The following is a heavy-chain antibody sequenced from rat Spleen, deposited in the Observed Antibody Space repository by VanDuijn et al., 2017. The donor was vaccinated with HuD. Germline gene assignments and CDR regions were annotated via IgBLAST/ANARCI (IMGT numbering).Heavy chain of an antibody. CDR2: INSAGST. Sequence: EVQLQESGPGLVKPSQSLSLTCSVIGYSITSSYRWNWIRKFPGNKLEWMGYINSAGSTNYNPSLKSRISITRDTSKNQFFLQVNSVTTEDTATYYCARFPIYYYSALFDYWGQGVMVTVSS. CDR1: GYSITSSYR. J-gene: IGHJ2*01. V-gene: IGHV3-3*01. D-gene: IGHD1-1*01. CDR3: ARFPIYYYSALFDY.